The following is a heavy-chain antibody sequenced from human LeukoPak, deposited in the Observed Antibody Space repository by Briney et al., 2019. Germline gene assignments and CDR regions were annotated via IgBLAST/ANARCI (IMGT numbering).Heavy chain of an antibody. CDR2: ISGSGGST. J-gene: IGHJ4*02. V-gene: IGHV3-23*01. CDR3: ATPPPGASGGRFDY. D-gene: IGHD2-15*01. CDR1: GFTFSSYA. Sequence: GGTLRLSCAASGFTFSSYAMSCVREAPGKGLEGVSAISGSGGSTYYADSAKGRFTISRDNSKNTLYRQMNSLRAEDKAVYYYATPPPGASGGRFDYWGKGTLVTVSS.